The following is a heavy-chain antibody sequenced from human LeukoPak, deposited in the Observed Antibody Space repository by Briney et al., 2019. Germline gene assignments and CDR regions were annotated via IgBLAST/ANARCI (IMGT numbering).Heavy chain of an antibody. J-gene: IGHJ3*02. CDR3: ARDNASGEDYDFWSGYQGAFDI. Sequence: ASVKVSCKASGYTFTTYVITWVRQAPGQGPEWMGWISAYNDNTNYAQKLQGGVTMTTDTSTSTAYMELRSLRSDDTAVYYCARDNASGEDYDFWSGYQGAFDIWGQGTMVTVSS. D-gene: IGHD3-3*01. CDR2: ISAYNDNT. V-gene: IGHV1-18*01. CDR1: GYTFTTYV.